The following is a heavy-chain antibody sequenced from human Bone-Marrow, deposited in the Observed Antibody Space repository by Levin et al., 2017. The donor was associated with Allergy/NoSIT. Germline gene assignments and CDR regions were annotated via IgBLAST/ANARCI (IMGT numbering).Heavy chain of an antibody. Sequence: GASVKVSCKASGYTFTNYWIGWVRQMSGKGLEWMGIIHPGDSDTRYSPSFQGQVTISADKSLSTAYLQWSSLKASDAAMYYCARSASTVYFDYWGQGTLVTVSS. J-gene: IGHJ4*02. D-gene: IGHD4-17*01. CDR1: GYTFTNYW. CDR3: ARSASTVYFDY. V-gene: IGHV5-51*01. CDR2: IHPGDSDT.